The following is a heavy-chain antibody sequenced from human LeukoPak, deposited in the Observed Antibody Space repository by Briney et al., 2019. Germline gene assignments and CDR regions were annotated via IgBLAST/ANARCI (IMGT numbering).Heavy chain of an antibody. D-gene: IGHD3-22*01. Sequence: PGGSLRLSCAASGFTFSSYAMSWVRQAPGKGLEWVSAISGSGGSTYYADSVKGRFTISRDNSKNTLYLQMNSLRAEDTAVYYCAKDPRGASNGYYFPQSGYFNYGGQGTLVTVSS. CDR2: ISGSGGST. CDR1: GFTFSSYA. J-gene: IGHJ4*02. CDR3: AKDPRGASNGYYFPQSGYFNY. V-gene: IGHV3-23*01.